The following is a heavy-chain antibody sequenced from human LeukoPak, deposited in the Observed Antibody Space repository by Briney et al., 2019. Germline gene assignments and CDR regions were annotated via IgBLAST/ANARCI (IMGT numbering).Heavy chain of an antibody. V-gene: IGHV3-7*01. D-gene: IGHD3-9*01. Sequence: GGSLRLSCVGSGFTFGSYWMSWVRQAPGKGLEWVANIKHDGSDHYYADSVAGRFTISRDNAKNSLYLEMSSLRGEDPAVYFCFRHPGSYNFLTGYSFYFDYWGQGTLVTGPS. CDR1: GFTFGSYW. J-gene: IGHJ4*02. CDR3: FRHPGSYNFLTGYSFYFDY. CDR2: IKHDGSDH.